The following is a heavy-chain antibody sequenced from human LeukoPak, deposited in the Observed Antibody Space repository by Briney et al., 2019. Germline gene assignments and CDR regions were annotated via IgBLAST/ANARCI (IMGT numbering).Heavy chain of an antibody. CDR1: GFSFSTYG. J-gene: IGHJ5*02. Sequence: GGSLRLSCAASGFSFSTYGMHWVRQAPGKGLEWVTFIRYDGSNKFYADSVKGRFTISRDDSKNTLYLEMNSLRAEDTAVYYCARAPSRYCSSTSCYADWFDPWGQGTLVTVSS. D-gene: IGHD2-2*01. V-gene: IGHV3-30*02. CDR2: IRYDGSNK. CDR3: ARAPSRYCSSTSCYADWFDP.